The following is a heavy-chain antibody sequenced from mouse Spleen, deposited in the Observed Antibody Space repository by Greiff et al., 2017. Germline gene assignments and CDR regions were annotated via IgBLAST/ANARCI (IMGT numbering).Heavy chain of an antibody. CDR3: ARQDYEAWFAY. CDR2: ISSGGSYT. J-gene: IGHJ3*01. V-gene: IGHV5-9-1*01. Sequence: EVMLVESGGGLVKPGGSLKLSCAASGFTFSSYAMSWVRQTPEKRLEWVATISSGGSYTYYPDSVKGRFTISRDNAKNTLYLQMSSLRSEDTAMYYCARQDYEAWFAYWGQGTLVTVSA. CDR1: GFTFSSYA. D-gene: IGHD1-1*01.